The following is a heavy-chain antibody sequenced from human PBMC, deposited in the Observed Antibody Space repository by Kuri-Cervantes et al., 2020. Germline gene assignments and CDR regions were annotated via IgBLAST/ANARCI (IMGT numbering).Heavy chain of an antibody. D-gene: IGHD3/OR15-3a*01. CDR3: AKYGEIWTYYYGMDV. Sequence: GGSLRLSCAASGFTFSSYGMHWVRQAPGKGLEWVAVISYDGSNKYYADSVKGRFTISRDNSKNTLYLQMNSLRAEDTAVYYCAKYGEIWTYYYGMDVWGQGTTVTVSS. J-gene: IGHJ6*02. V-gene: IGHV3-33*05. CDR1: GFTFSSYG. CDR2: ISYDGSNK.